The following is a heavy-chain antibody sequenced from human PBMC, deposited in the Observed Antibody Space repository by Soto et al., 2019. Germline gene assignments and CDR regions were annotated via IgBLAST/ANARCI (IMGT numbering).Heavy chain of an antibody. J-gene: IGHJ4*02. V-gene: IGHV3-30-3*01. CDR2: ISYDGSNK. CDR3: ARDNYPRSRGVRGAVPGPFDY. Sequence: GGSLRLSCAASGFTFSSYAMHWVRQAPGKGLEWVAVISYDGSNKYYADSVKGRFTISRDNSKNTLYLQMNSLRAEDTAVYYCARDNYPRSRGVRGAVPGPFDYWGQGTLVTVSS. D-gene: IGHD3-10*01. CDR1: GFTFSSYA.